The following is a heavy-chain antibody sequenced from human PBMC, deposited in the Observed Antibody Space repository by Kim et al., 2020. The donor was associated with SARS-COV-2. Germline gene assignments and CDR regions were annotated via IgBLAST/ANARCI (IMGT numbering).Heavy chain of an antibody. CDR1: GGSISSSSYY. J-gene: IGHJ5*02. D-gene: IGHD2-2*01. V-gene: IGHV4-39*01. Sequence: SETLSLTCTVSGGSISSSSYYWGWIRQPPGKGLEWIGSIYYSGSTYYNPSLKSRVTISVDTSKNQFSLKLSSVTAADTAVYYCARHSSGYCSSTSCYVLEPTTWFDPWGQGTLVTVSS. CDR3: ARHSSGYCSSTSCYVLEPTTWFDP. CDR2: IYYSGST.